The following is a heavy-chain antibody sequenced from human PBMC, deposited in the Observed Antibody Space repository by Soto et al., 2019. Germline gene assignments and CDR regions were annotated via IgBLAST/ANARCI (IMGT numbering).Heavy chain of an antibody. J-gene: IGHJ4*02. CDR1: GFTFSSYA. Sequence: QGQLVESGGGVVQPGRSLRLSCAASGFTFSSYAMHWVRQAPGKGLEWVAVKSYDGSNKYYADSVKGRFTISRDNSKNTLYLQMNSLRAEDTAVYYCARVAVEMATIHVFDYWGQGTLVTVSS. V-gene: IGHV3-30-3*01. CDR3: ARVAVEMATIHVFDY. CDR2: KSYDGSNK. D-gene: IGHD5-12*01.